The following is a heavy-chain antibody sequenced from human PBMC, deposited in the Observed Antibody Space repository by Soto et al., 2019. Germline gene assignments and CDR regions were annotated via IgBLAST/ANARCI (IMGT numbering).Heavy chain of an antibody. CDR1: GFTFSSYW. CDR3: ARVQQHMNYYYYYMDV. J-gene: IGHJ6*03. D-gene: IGHD6-13*01. V-gene: IGHV3-7*01. CDR2: IKQDGSEK. Sequence: GGSLRLSCAASGFTFSSYWMSWVRQAPGKGLEWVANIKQDGSEKYYVDSVKGRFTISRDNAKNSLYLQMNSLRAEDTAVYYCARVQQHMNYYYYYMDVWGKGTTVTVSS.